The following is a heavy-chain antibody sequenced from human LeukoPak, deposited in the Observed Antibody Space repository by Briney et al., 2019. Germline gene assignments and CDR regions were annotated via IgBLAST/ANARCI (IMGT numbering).Heavy chain of an antibody. Sequence: ASVKVSCKASGGTFSSYAISWVRQAPGQGLERMGGIIPIFGTANYAQEFQGRVTITTDESTSTAYMELSSLRSEDTAVYYCAREAFGVTTVTTSYYYMDVWGKGTTVTVSS. D-gene: IGHD4-11*01. J-gene: IGHJ6*03. CDR2: IIPIFGTA. V-gene: IGHV1-69*05. CDR3: AREAFGVTTVTTSYYYMDV. CDR1: GGTFSSYA.